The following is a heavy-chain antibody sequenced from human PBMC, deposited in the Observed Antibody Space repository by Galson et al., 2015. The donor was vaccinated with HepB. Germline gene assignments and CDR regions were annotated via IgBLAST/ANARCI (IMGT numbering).Heavy chain of an antibody. CDR1: GFTFSNYW. Sequence: SLRLSCAASGFTFSNYWMTWVRQAPGKGLEWVANIKEDGSEKQFADSVKGRFTISRDNAKNSLFLEMNSLRVEDTAVYYCARIHYYENTYYRHFEYWGQGTLVTVSS. CDR2: IKEDGSEK. J-gene: IGHJ4*02. D-gene: IGHD3-22*01. CDR3: ARIHYYENTYYRHFEY. V-gene: IGHV3-7*01.